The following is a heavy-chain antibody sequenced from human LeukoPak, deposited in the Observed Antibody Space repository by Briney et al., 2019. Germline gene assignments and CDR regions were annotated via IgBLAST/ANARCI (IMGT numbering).Heavy chain of an antibody. CDR1: GYAFTGYF. V-gene: IGHV1-2*02. CDR2: INPNSGDT. J-gene: IGHJ4*02. D-gene: IGHD2-21*02. Sequence: ASVKVSCKASGYAFTGYFMHWVRQAPGQGLEWMGWINPNSGDTNYAQKFQGRVTMTRDTSISTAYMGLNRLRSDDTAVYYCAMTDLTYYFDYWGQGTLVTVSS. CDR3: AMTDLTYYFDY.